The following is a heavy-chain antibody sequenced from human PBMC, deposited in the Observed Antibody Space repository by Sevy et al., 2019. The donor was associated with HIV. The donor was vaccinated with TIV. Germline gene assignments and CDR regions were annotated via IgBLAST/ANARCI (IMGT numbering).Heavy chain of an antibody. CDR3: ARDTNDGFFDY. V-gene: IGHV3-30-3*01. Sequence: GGSLRLSCAASGFTFSSYAMHWVRRAPGKGLEWVAVISYDGSNKYYADSVKGRFTISRDNSKNTLYLQMNSLRAEDTAVYYCARDTNDGFFDYWGQGTLVTVSS. CDR1: GFTFSSYA. J-gene: IGHJ4*02. D-gene: IGHD1-1*01. CDR2: ISYDGSNK.